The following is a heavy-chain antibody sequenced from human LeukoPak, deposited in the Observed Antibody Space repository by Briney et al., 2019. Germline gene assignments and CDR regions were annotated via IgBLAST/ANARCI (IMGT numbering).Heavy chain of an antibody. CDR3: ASALPYYDFWSGYYGLGTFDY. CDR1: GFTFISYW. Sequence: GGSLRLSCAASGFTFISYWMSWVRQAPGKGLEWVANIKQDGSEKYYVDSVKGRFSISRDNAKHSLYVQMNSLRAEDTAVYYCASALPYYDFWSGYYGLGTFDYWGQGTLVTVSS. J-gene: IGHJ4*02. V-gene: IGHV3-7*01. D-gene: IGHD3-3*01. CDR2: IKQDGSEK.